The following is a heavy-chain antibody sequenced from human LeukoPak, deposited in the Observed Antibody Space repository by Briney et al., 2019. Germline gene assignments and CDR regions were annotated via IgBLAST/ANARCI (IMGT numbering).Heavy chain of an antibody. CDR3: AKKHGGSSWYEDAFDI. D-gene: IGHD6-13*01. Sequence: GGSLRLSCAASGFTFSSYGMSWVRQAPGKGLEWVSDISGSGGSTYYADSVKGRFTISRDNSKNTLYLQMNSLRAEDTAVYYCAKKHGGSSWYEDAFDIWGQGTMVTVSS. J-gene: IGHJ3*02. CDR2: ISGSGGST. V-gene: IGHV3-23*01. CDR1: GFTFSSYG.